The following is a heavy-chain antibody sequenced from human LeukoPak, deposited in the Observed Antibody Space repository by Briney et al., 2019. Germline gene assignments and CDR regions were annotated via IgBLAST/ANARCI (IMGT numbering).Heavy chain of an antibody. CDR1: GFTFSSYG. V-gene: IGHV3-23*01. CDR3: AKGSRMIVVADAFDI. CDR2: ISGSGGST. Sequence: GGSLRLSCAASGFTFSSYGMSWVRQAPGKGLEWVSAISGSGGSTYYADSVKGRFTISRDNSKNTLYLQMNSLRAEDTAVYYCAKGSRMIVVADAFDIWGQGTMVTVSS. J-gene: IGHJ3*02. D-gene: IGHD3-22*01.